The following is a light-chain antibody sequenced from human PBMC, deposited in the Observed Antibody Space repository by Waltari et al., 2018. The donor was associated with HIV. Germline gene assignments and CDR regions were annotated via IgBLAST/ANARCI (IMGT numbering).Light chain of an antibody. V-gene: IGLV2-8*01. Sequence: QSALTHPPSASGSPGPSVTISCTSTSSDIGDYVYVSWHQHQPGEAPKPLIYEVLNRPSGVPHRFSGSKYGNTASLTVSGLQAEDEADYYCSSYGGNSNVIFGGGTKLTVL. CDR3: SSYGGNSNVI. CDR2: EVL. CDR1: SSDIGDYVY. J-gene: IGLJ2*01.